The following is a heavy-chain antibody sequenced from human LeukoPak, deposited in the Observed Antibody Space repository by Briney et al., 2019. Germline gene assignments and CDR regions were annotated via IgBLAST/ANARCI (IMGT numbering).Heavy chain of an antibody. Sequence: SETLSLTCTVSGGSISSYYWGWIRQPPGKGPEWIGSIYYSGSTNYNPSLKSRVTISLDTSKNQFSLKLTSVTAADTAVYYCASVRGYSSGWYASGFDPWGQGTLVTVSS. CDR1: GGSISSYY. CDR2: IYYSGST. CDR3: ASVRGYSSGWYASGFDP. J-gene: IGHJ5*02. D-gene: IGHD6-19*01. V-gene: IGHV4-39*07.